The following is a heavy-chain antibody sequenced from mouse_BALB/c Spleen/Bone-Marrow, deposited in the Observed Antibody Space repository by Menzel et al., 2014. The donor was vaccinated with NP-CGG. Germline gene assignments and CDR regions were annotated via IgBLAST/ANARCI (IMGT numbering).Heavy chain of an antibody. J-gene: IGHJ4*01. CDR1: GYAFTNYV. CDR2: INLGSGGT. CDR3: ARYGYHVGAMDY. Sequence: VHLVESGAELVRPGTSVKVSCKASGYAFTNYVIEWVKQRPRQGLEWIGVINLGSGGTNHNEKFKGKATLTGDKSSSTAYMQLSSLTSDDSAVCFCARYGYHVGAMDYWGQGTSVTVSS. D-gene: IGHD2-2*01. V-gene: IGHV1-54*01.